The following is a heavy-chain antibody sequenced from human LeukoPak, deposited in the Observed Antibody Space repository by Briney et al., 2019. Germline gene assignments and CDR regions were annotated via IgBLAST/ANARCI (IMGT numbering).Heavy chain of an antibody. CDR3: ARILGGDFYFDY. CDR1: GGSINSGTFY. Sequence: SETLSLTCTVSGGSINSGTFYWSWIRQPPGKGLECIGYIYYSGSTYYNPSLKSRVTISVDTSKNQFSLKLSSVTAADTAVYYCARILGGDFYFDYWGRGTLVTVSS. CDR2: IYYSGST. D-gene: IGHD2-21*02. J-gene: IGHJ4*02. V-gene: IGHV4-31*03.